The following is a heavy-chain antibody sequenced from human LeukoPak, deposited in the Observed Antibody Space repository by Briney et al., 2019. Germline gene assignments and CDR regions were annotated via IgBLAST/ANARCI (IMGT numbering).Heavy chain of an antibody. Sequence: PGRSLRLSCAASGFTFSSYGMHWVRQAPGKGLEWVAVIWYDGSNKYYADSVKGRFTISRDNPKNTLYLQMNSLRAEDTAVYYCARPYLWLNHNAFDIWGQGTMVTVSS. D-gene: IGHD3-10*01. CDR2: IWYDGSNK. CDR3: ARPYLWLNHNAFDI. J-gene: IGHJ3*02. CDR1: GFTFSSYG. V-gene: IGHV3-33*01.